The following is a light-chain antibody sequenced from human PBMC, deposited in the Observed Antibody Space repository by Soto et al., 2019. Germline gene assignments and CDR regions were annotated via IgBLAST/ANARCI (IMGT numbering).Light chain of an antibody. CDR3: LQYVSPPLT. CDR1: QSVNSNL. Sequence: EIVLTQSPGTLSLSPGEGATVSCRASQSVNSNLLAWFQQKPGQAPRLLIHDASRRATGIPDRFSGSGSGTDFTLSISRLEREDFAVYYCLQYVSPPLTFGQGTKLEIK. V-gene: IGKV3-20*01. CDR2: DAS. J-gene: IGKJ2*01.